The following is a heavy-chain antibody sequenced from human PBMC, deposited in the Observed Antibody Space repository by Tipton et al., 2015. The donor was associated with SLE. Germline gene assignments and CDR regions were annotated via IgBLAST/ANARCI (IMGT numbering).Heavy chain of an antibody. J-gene: IGHJ4*02. V-gene: IGHV3-48*03. D-gene: IGHD4/OR15-4a*01. CDR3: GGLTEGY. CDR2: ISSSGSTM. CDR1: GFTFSSYE. Sequence: GSLRLSCAASGFTFSSYEMNWVRQAPGKGLEWVSYISSSGSTMYYADSVKGRFTISRDNAKNSLYLQMNSLRAEDTAVYYCGGLTEGYWGQGTLVTVSS.